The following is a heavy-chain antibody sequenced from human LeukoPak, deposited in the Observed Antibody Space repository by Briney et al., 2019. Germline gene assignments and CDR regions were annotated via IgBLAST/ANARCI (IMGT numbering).Heavy chain of an antibody. J-gene: IGHJ4*02. V-gene: IGHV3-49*03. D-gene: IGHD2-15*01. CDR1: GFTFGDYA. Sequence: PGGSLRLSCTASGFTFGDYAMSWFRQAPGEGLEWVGFIRSKAHGGTTEYAASVNGRFTISRDDSKSIAYLQMDSLKTEDTAVYYCTRAGRYCSGGSCYSFYWGQGTLVTVSS. CDR3: TRAGRYCSGGSCYSFY. CDR2: IRSKAHGGTT.